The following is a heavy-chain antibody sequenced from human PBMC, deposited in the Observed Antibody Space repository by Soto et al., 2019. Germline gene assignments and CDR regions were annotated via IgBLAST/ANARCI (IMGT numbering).Heavy chain of an antibody. CDR3: ARRTISGVITDYFDY. J-gene: IGHJ4*02. Sequence: QVQLQESGPGLVKPSETLSLTCTVSGASISSAYWSWIRHPPGKGLEWIGYAYSSGSAIYNPSLKSRVTISLDTSKSQISLKLSSVTAADTAVYYCARRTISGVITDYFDYWGQGTLVTVSS. CDR2: AYSSGSA. V-gene: IGHV4-59*08. D-gene: IGHD3-3*01. CDR1: GASISSAY.